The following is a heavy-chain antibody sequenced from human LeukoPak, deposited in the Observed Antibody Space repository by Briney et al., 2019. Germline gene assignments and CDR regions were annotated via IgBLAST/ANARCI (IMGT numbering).Heavy chain of an antibody. Sequence: SETLSLTCTVSGGSVSSYYWSWMRQSPGKGLEWIGYVYYSGSTNYNPALKSRVTISLDTSENQFSLKLSSVTAADTAVYYCAREANSPTARCWYFDLWGRGTQVTVSS. J-gene: IGHJ2*01. V-gene: IGHV4-59*02. D-gene: IGHD2-21*01. CDR1: GGSVSSYY. CDR3: AREANSPTARCWYFDL. CDR2: VYYSGST.